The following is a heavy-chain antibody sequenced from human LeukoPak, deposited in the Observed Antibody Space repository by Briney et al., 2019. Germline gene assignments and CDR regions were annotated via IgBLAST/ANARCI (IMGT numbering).Heavy chain of an antibody. CDR3: ARDSAGGPTDY. V-gene: IGHV3-11*04. D-gene: IGHD6-25*01. J-gene: IGHJ4*02. CDR1: GFTFSSYA. CDR2: ISSSGSTI. Sequence: GGSLRLSCAASGFTFSSYAMSWIRQAPGKGLEWVSYISSSGSTIYYADSVKGRFTISRDNAKNSLYLQMNSLRAEDTAVYYCARDSAGGPTDYWGQGTLVTVSS.